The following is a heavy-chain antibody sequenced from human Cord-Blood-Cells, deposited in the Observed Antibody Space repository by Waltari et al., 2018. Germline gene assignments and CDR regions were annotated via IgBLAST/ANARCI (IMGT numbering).Heavy chain of an antibody. D-gene: IGHD7-27*01. CDR2: INHSGST. CDR1: GGSFSGYY. CDR3: ARDGLTGDGDPSDAFDI. V-gene: IGHV4-34*01. J-gene: IGHJ3*02. Sequence: QVQLQQWGAGLLKPSETLSLTCAVYGGSFSGYYWSWIRPPPGKGLEWIGEINHSGSTNYNPSLKSRVTISVDTSKNQFSLKLSSVTAADTAVYYCARDGLTGDGDPSDAFDIWGQGTMVTVSS.